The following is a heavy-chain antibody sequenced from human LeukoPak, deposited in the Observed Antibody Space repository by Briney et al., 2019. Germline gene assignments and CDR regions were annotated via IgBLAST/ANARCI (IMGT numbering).Heavy chain of an antibody. J-gene: IGHJ3*02. CDR1: GGSISSSCYY. V-gene: IGHV4-39*01. Sequence: SETLSLTCIVSGGSISSSCYYWDWIRQPPGKGLEWIGNFYYTGSTYYNPSLKSRITISVDTSKNQFSLKLRSVTAADTAVYYCARHSRSGYGDYESAFDIWGQGTMVTVSS. CDR2: FYYTGST. CDR3: ARHSRSGYGDYESAFDI. D-gene: IGHD5-12*01.